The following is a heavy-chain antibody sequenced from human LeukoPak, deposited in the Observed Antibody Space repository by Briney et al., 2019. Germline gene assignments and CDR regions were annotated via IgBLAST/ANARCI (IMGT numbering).Heavy chain of an antibody. CDR1: GGSISSYY. Sequence: SETLSLTCTVSGGSISSYYWSWIRQPPGKGLEWIGYIYYSGSTYYNPSLKSRVTISVDTSKNQFSLKLSSVTAADTAVYYCARAGDYYDSSGYYMLDYWGQGTLVTVSS. D-gene: IGHD3-22*01. CDR3: ARAGDYYDSSGYYMLDY. CDR2: IYYSGST. J-gene: IGHJ4*02. V-gene: IGHV4-59*08.